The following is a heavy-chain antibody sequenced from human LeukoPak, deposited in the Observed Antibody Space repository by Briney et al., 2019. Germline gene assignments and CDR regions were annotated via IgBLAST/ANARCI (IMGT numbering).Heavy chain of an antibody. CDR3: ARLYHHTSRYYDF. CDR1: GGSVSIGSSY. Sequence: SETLSLTCTVSGGSVSIGSSYWGWIRQPPGSGLEWIGTVYHTGTTYYNPSLRSRVTMSVDTSKNQFSLKMSSVTAADTAVYYCARLYHHTSRYYDFWGQGTLVTVSS. V-gene: IGHV4-39*01. CDR2: VYHTGTT. D-gene: IGHD2-8*01. J-gene: IGHJ4*02.